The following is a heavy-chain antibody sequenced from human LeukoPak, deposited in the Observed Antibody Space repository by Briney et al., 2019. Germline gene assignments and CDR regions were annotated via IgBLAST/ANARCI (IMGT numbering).Heavy chain of an antibody. J-gene: IGHJ3*02. CDR2: IIPIFGTA. D-gene: IGHD1-26*01. CDR1: GGTFSSYA. CDR3: ATPSGSYAGDAFDI. V-gene: IGHV1-69*06. Sequence: SVKVSCKASGGTFSSYAISWVRQAPGQGLEWMGRIIPIFGTANYPQKFQGRVTMTEDTSTDTAYVELSSLRSEDTAVYYCATPSGSYAGDAFDIWGQGTMVTVSS.